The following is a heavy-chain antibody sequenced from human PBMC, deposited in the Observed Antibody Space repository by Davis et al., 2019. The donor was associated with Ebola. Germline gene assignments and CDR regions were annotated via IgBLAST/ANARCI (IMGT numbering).Heavy chain of an antibody. D-gene: IGHD1-20*01. CDR2: ISYDGSNK. J-gene: IGHJ6*02. V-gene: IGHV3-30*18. CDR3: AKDLFLSGNWILYYYYYGMDV. Sequence: PGGSLRLSCAASGFTFSSYGMHWVRQAPGKGLEWGAVISYDGSNKYYADSVKGRFTISRDNSKNTLYLQMNSLRAEDTAVYYCAKDLFLSGNWILYYYYYGMDVWGQGTTVTVSS. CDR1: GFTFSSYG.